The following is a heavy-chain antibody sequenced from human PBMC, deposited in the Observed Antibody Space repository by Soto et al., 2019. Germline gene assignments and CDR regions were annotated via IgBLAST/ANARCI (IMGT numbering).Heavy chain of an antibody. V-gene: IGHV1-3*01. CDR2: INAGIGDT. J-gene: IGHJ4*02. CDR1: GYTFTSYA. CDR3: ARDSPPVDY. Sequence: ASVKVSCKASGYTFTSYAMHWVRQAPGQRLEWMGWINAGIGDTEYSEKFQGRVTITRDTSTSTAYMELRSLRSDDTAVYYCARDSPPVDYWGQGTLVTVSS.